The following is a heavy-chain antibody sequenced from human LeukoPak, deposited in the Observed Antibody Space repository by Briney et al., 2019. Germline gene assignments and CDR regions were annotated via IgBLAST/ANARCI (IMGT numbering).Heavy chain of an antibody. D-gene: IGHD5-24*01. J-gene: IGHJ4*02. V-gene: IGHV3-7*01. CDR2: IKQDGSEK. Sequence: GGSLRLSCVASGFSFSDHWMNWFRQAPGKGLEWVANIKQDGSEKYYVDSVKGRFTISRDNAKNSLYLQMNSLRAEDTAVYYCARDRDGYNDYWGQGTLVTVSS. CDR3: ARDRDGYNDY. CDR1: GFSFSDHW.